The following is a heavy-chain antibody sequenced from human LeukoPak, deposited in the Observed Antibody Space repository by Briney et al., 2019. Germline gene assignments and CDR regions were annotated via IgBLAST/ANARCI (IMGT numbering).Heavy chain of an antibody. V-gene: IGHV3-30*02. Sequence: GGPLRLSCAASGFTFSRYGLHWVRQAPGKGREWVAFIRDDGSTRYYADSVKGRFTVPRDNSKNTLYLQMDSLRTEDTAVYYCAKNIAAGDSSGYYYYYMDVWGKGTTVTVSS. J-gene: IGHJ6*03. CDR3: AKNIAAGDSSGYYYYYMDV. D-gene: IGHD6-13*01. CDR2: IRDDGSTR. CDR1: GFTFSRYG.